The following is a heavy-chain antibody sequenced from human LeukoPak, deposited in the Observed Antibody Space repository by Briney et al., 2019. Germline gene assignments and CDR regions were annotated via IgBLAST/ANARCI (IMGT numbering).Heavy chain of an antibody. V-gene: IGHV3-33*01. Sequence: QAGGSLRLSCAASGFTFSSYSMHWVRQAPGKGLEWVAVIWYDGSNKYYVDSVKGRFTISRDNSRSTLYLQMNSLRPEDTAIYYCAREGYYGSGSPPSLYFDYWGQGTLVTVSS. CDR3: AREGYYGSGSPPSLYFDY. CDR2: IWYDGSNK. D-gene: IGHD3-10*01. J-gene: IGHJ4*02. CDR1: GFTFSSYS.